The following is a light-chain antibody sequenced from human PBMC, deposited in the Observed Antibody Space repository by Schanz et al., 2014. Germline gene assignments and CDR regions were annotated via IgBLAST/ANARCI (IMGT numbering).Light chain of an antibody. CDR3: HHRSHWRGT. V-gene: IGKV3-11*01. Sequence: EIVLTQSPGTLSLSPGERATLSCRASQSVSNNLAWYQQKPGQAPRLLISAASTRATAIPARFSGSGSGTDFPLTSSSLKPEDFAVYYCHHRSHWRGTFGQGTKLEIK. J-gene: IGKJ2*02. CDR2: AAS. CDR1: QSVSNN.